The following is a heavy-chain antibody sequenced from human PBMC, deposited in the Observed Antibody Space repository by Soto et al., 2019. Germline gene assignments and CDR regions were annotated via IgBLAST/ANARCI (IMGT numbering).Heavy chain of an antibody. J-gene: IGHJ4*02. Sequence: GASLKVSCKASGYTFTSYGISWVRQAPGQGLEWTGWITAYNGNTNYARKVQGRVTMTTDTSTSTAYMELRRLRSDDTAVYYCARDRGYSSSSGGDFDYWGQGTLVTVSS. V-gene: IGHV1-18*01. CDR2: ITAYNGNT. D-gene: IGHD6-6*01. CDR3: ARDRGYSSSSGGDFDY. CDR1: GYTFTSYG.